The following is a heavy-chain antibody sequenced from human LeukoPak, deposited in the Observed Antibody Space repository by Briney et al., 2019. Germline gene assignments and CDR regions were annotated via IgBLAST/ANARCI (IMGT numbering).Heavy chain of an antibody. CDR1: GGSISSGSYY. CDR3: ARTSVAGTNFDY. J-gene: IGHJ4*02. D-gene: IGHD6-19*01. V-gene: IGHV4-61*02. CDR2: IYSSGST. Sequence: PSQTLSLTCTVSGGSISSGSYYWSWIRQPAGKGLEWIGRIYSSGSTNYNPSLKSRVTISVDTSKNQFSLKLSSVTAADTAVYYCARTSVAGTNFDYWGQGTLVTVSS.